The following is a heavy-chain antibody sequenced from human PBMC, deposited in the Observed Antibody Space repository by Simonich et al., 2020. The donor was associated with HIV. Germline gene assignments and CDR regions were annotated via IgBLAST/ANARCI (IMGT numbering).Heavy chain of an antibody. D-gene: IGHD7-27*01. Sequence: QVQLQQWGAGLLKPSETLSLTCAVYGGSFNGYYWSWNRQSPERGLQWIGEINHSGITNYNPSLMGRVTISVDTSKNQFSLKMRSLIAADTAVYYCARGRSPPRTGVLDSWGQGTQVIVSS. CDR1: GGSFNGYY. V-gene: IGHV4-34*01. J-gene: IGHJ4*02. CDR3: ARGRSPPRTGVLDS. CDR2: INHSGIT.